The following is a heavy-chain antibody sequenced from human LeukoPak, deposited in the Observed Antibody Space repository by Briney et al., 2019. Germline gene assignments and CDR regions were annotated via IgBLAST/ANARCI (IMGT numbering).Heavy chain of an antibody. D-gene: IGHD1-26*01. CDR1: GFTFSNYG. CDR3: GRGWDVSS. V-gene: IGHV3-7*05. CDR2: IKQDGSGK. Sequence: GGSLRLSCTASGFTFSNYGMNWVRQAPGKGLEWVANIKQDGSGKNYVDSVKGRFTISRDNAKNSVYLQMNSLRADDTAVYFCGRGWDVSSWGQGTLVTVSS. J-gene: IGHJ5*02.